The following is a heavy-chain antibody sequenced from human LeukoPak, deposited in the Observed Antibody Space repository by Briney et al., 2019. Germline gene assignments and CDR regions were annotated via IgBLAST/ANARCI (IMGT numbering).Heavy chain of an antibody. D-gene: IGHD3-9*01. J-gene: IGHJ4*02. V-gene: IGHV3-23*01. Sequence: GGSLRLSCASSGFTFSSYAMTWVRQAPGKGLEWVSAITGGGDTTYYADSVKGRFTISRDNSKNTLYLQMNNLRAEDTAIYYCAKAANYDILTGYYLDYWGQGTLVTVSS. CDR2: ITGGGDTT. CDR1: GFTFSSYA. CDR3: AKAANYDILTGYYLDY.